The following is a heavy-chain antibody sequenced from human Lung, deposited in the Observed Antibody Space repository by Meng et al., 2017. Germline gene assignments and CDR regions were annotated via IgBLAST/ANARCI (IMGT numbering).Heavy chain of an antibody. CDR3: ARGPTTMAHDFDY. J-gene: IGHJ4*02. Sequence: QHQRLVAGLLNPPETRALTSAVSGGSFSDYYWSWIRQPPGKGLEWIGEINHSGSTNYNPSLESRATISVDTSQNNLSLKLSSVTAADSAVYYCARGPTTMAHDFDYWGQGTLVTVSS. CDR1: GGSFSDYY. V-gene: IGHV4-34*01. CDR2: INHSGST. D-gene: IGHD4-11*01.